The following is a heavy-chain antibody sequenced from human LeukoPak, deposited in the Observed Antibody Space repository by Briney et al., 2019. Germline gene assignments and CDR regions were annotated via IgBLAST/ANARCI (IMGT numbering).Heavy chain of an antibody. V-gene: IGHV1-69*05. CDR1: GGTFSSYA. Sequence: GASVKVSCKASGGTFSSYAISWVRQAPGQGLEWMGGIIPIFGTANYAQKFQGRVTITTDESTSTAYMELSSLRSEDTAVYYCARPRNLGQWLAYFDYWGQGTLVTVSS. CDR2: IIPIFGTA. J-gene: IGHJ4*02. CDR3: ARPRNLGQWLAYFDY. D-gene: IGHD6-19*01.